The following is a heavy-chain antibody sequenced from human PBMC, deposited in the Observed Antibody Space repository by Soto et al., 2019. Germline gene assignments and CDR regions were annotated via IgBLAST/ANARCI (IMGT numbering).Heavy chain of an antibody. CDR2: VSTNGAT. V-gene: IGHV4-4*07. CDR1: DDFISSYY. CDR3: ARADYEILTGSYAMDV. D-gene: IGHD3-9*01. Sequence: SETLSLTCTVSDDFISSYYWNWIRQPAGKGLEWIGRVSTNGATNYTPSLESRVTMSVDTSKNQFSLKLTSVTAADTAVYFCARADYEILTGSYAMDVWGQGTTVTVSS. J-gene: IGHJ6*02.